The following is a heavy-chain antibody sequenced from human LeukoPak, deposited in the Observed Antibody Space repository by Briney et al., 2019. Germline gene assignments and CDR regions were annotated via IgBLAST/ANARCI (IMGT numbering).Heavy chain of an antibody. J-gene: IGHJ3*02. D-gene: IGHD3-22*01. CDR2: INPSGGST. Sequence: ASVKVSCKASGYTFTSYYMHWVRRAPGQGLEWMGIINPSGGSTSYAQKFQGRVTMTTDASTSTAYMELRSLKSDDTAVYYCASLKNYYDSSGYLVTDAFDIWGQGTMVTVSS. V-gene: IGHV1-46*01. CDR1: GYTFTSYY. CDR3: ASLKNYYDSSGYLVTDAFDI.